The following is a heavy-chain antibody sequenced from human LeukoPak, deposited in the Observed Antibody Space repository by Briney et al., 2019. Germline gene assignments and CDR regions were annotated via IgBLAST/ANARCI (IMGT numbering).Heavy chain of an antibody. CDR2: ISGSGGST. V-gene: IGHV3-23*01. CDR3: AKEGTSARDYYGSGSLFDY. J-gene: IGHJ4*02. D-gene: IGHD3-10*01. CDR1: GFTLSSYA. Sequence: GGSLRLSCAASGFTLSSYAMSWVRQAPGKGLEWVSAISGSGGSTYYADSVKGRFTISRDNSKNTLYLQMNSLRAEDTAVYYCAKEGTSARDYYGSGSLFDYWGQGTLVTVSS.